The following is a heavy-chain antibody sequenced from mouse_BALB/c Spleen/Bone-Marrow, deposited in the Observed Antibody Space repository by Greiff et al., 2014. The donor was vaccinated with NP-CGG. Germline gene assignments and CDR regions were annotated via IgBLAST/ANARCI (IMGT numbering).Heavy chain of an antibody. Sequence: VKLQESGSVLVGPGTSVNLSCKASGFTFTSSWMHWAKQRPGQGLEWIGDIHPNSGNTYYNEKFKGKATLTVDSSSSTAYVDLSSLTSEDSAVYFCARSYRFWYFDVWGAGTTVTVSS. CDR1: GFTFTSSW. V-gene: IGHV1S130*01. CDR3: ARSYRFWYFDV. J-gene: IGHJ1*01. CDR2: IHPNSGNT. D-gene: IGHD2-14*01.